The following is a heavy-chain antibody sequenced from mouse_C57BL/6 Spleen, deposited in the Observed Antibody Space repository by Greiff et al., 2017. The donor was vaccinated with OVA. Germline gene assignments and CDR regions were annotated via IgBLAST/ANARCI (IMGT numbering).Heavy chain of an antibody. D-gene: IGHD2-12*01. J-gene: IGHJ4*01. Sequence: VKLQQSGAELVKPGASVKISCKASGYAFSSYWMNWVKQRPGKGLEWIGQIYPGDGDTNYNGKFKGKATLTADKSSSTAYMQLSSLTSEDSAVYFCAIEEAYYTLYAMDYWGQGTSVTVSS. CDR3: AIEEAYYTLYAMDY. CDR1: GYAFSSYW. V-gene: IGHV1-80*01. CDR2: IYPGDGDT.